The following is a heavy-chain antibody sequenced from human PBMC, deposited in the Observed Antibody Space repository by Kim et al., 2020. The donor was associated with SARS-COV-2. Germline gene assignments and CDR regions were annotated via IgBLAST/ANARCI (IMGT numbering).Heavy chain of an antibody. D-gene: IGHD2-8*02. CDR1: GFSLGTSH. V-gene: IGHV4-39*01. CDR2: ISSVGST. CDR3: ASHLVTGIQGLVPQFDH. Sequence: SETLSLTCSVSGFSLGTSHWGWIRQPPGKGLEWIGTISSVGSTYYTPSLESRVTMSVDTSKNQFSLRLTSVTAADTAVYYCASHLVTGIQGLVPQFDHWGQGTLVAVSS. J-gene: IGHJ4*02.